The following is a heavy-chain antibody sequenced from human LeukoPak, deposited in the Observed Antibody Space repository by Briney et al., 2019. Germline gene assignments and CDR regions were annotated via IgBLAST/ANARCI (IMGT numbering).Heavy chain of an antibody. V-gene: IGHV4-39*01. CDR2: IYYSGST. Sequence: PSETLSLSCTVSGGSISSSSYYWGWIRPPPGKGLEWIGSIYYSGSTYYNPSLKSRVTISVDTSKNQFSLKLSSVTAADTAVYYCARHGWYGGLPDCWGQGTLVTVSS. CDR3: ARHGWYGGLPDC. D-gene: IGHD1-26*01. J-gene: IGHJ4*02. CDR1: GGSISSSSYY.